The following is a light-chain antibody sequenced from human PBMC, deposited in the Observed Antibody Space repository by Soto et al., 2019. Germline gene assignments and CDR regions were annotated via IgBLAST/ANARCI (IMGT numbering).Light chain of an antibody. V-gene: IGKV3-11*01. CDR3: QQRSNWPWT. CDR1: QSVSSY. CDR2: DAS. J-gene: IGKJ1*01. Sequence: IVLNKSPSTLSLSPGERATLSCRASQSVSSYLAWYQQKPGQAPRLLIYDASNRATGIPARFSGSGSGTDFTLTISSLEPEDFAVYYCQQRSNWPWTFGQGAKVDIK.